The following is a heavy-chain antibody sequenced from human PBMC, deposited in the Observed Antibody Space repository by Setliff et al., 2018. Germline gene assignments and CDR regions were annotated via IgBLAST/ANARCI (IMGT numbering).Heavy chain of an antibody. CDR1: GYTFTTYW. D-gene: IGHD5-12*01. V-gene: IGHV5-51*01. Sequence: GESLKISCKGSGYTFTTYWIGWVRQMPGKGLEWMGIIYPAESDTTSSPSFQGHVSMSVDKSISTAYLQWNNVRASDTAIYYCAETAKRGYSAYVRDFYFDHWGQRTLVTVSS. CDR3: AETAKRGYSAYVRDFYFDH. J-gene: IGHJ4*02. CDR2: IYPAESDT.